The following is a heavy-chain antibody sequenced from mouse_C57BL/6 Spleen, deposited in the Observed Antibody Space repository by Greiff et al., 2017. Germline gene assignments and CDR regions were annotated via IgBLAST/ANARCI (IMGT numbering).Heavy chain of an antibody. D-gene: IGHD4-1*01. Sequence: EVHLVESGGDLVKPGGSLKLSCAASGFTFSSYGMSWVRQTPDKRLEWVATISSGGSYTYYPDSVKGRFTISRDNAKNTLYLQMSSLKSEDTAMYYCASLTGTDWFAYWGQGTLVTVSA. CDR1: GFTFSSYG. V-gene: IGHV5-6*01. J-gene: IGHJ3*01. CDR3: ASLTGTDWFAY. CDR2: ISSGGSYT.